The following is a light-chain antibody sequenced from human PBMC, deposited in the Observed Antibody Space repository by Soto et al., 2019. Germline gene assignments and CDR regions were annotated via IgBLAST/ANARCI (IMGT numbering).Light chain of an antibody. CDR2: GAS. CDR3: HQHAESPLT. V-gene: IGKV3-20*01. J-gene: IGKJ4*01. Sequence: IVMTQSPATLSVSPGERATLSCRASQSVRGNLAWYQQKPGQSPRLLIYGASNRATGIPDRFSGSGSGTDFTLTISRLEPEDFAVYYCHQHAESPLTFGGGTKV. CDR1: QSVRGN.